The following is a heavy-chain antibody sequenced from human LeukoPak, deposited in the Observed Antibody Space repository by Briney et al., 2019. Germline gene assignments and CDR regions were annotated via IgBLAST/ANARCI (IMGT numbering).Heavy chain of an antibody. J-gene: IGHJ3*02. D-gene: IGHD1-7*01. Sequence: PGGSLRLSCAVSGFTFSSYAMTWVRQAPGKGLEWVSAISGGGDITSYADSVKGRFTISRDNSKNTLYLQMNSLRAEDTAVYSCAREESNCNWPPDGFYICGQGTMVTVSS. CDR1: GFTFSSYA. CDR2: ISGGGDIT. V-gene: IGHV3-23*01. CDR3: AREESNCNWPPDGFYI.